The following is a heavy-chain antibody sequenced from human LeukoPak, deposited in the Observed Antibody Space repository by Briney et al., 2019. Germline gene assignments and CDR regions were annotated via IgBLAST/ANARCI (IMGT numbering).Heavy chain of an antibody. D-gene: IGHD5-18*01. CDR3: ARGGYSYGRVFDY. J-gene: IGHJ4*02. CDR1: GGTFSSYA. V-gene: IGHV1-69*04. Sequence: ASVRVSCKASGGTFSSYAISWVRQAPGQGLEWMGRIIPILGIANYAQKFQGRVTITADKSTSTAYMELSSLRSEDTAVYYCARGGYSYGRVFDYWGQGTLVTVSS. CDR2: IIPILGIA.